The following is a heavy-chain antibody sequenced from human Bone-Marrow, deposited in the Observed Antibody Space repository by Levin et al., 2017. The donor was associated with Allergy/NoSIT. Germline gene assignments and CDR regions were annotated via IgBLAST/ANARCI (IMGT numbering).Heavy chain of an antibody. Sequence: GGSLRLSCAASGFTFSSYAMHWVRQAPGKGLEWVAVISYDGSNKYYADSVKGRFTISRDNSKNTLYLQMNSLRAEDTAVYYCARDPRGYSYGILDYWGQGTLVTVSS. CDR3: ARDPRGYSYGILDY. CDR2: ISYDGSNK. V-gene: IGHV3-30-3*01. CDR1: GFTFSSYA. D-gene: IGHD5-18*01. J-gene: IGHJ4*02.